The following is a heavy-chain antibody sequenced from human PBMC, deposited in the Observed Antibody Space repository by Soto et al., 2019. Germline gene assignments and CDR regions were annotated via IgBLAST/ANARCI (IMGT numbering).Heavy chain of an antibody. CDR1: GFAFNTYW. D-gene: IGHD2-15*01. Sequence: PGGSLRLSCAASGFAFNTYWMTWVRLAPGKGLEVVANIKQDGSEKDYVDSVKGRFTISRDNAKNSLYLQMNSLRAEDTAVYYCARQADYSFDCWGQGTLVTVSS. V-gene: IGHV3-7*03. CDR3: ARQADYSFDC. J-gene: IGHJ4*02. CDR2: IKQDGSEK.